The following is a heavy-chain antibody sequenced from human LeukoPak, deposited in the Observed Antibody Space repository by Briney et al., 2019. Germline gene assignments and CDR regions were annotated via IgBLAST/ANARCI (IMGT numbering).Heavy chain of an antibody. J-gene: IGHJ6*03. CDR3: ARDTRGSSWFTSYYMDV. Sequence: GGSLRLSCAASGFTFDDYAMHWVRQAPGKGLEWVSLISWDGGSTYYADSVKGRFTISRDNSKNSLYLQMNSLRAEDTALYYCARDTRGSSWFTSYYMDVWGKGTTVTVSS. CDR2: ISWDGGST. D-gene: IGHD6-13*01. V-gene: IGHV3-43D*03. CDR1: GFTFDDYA.